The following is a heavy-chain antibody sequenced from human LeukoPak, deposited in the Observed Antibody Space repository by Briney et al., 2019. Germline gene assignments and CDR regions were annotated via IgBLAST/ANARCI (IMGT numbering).Heavy chain of an antibody. CDR2: ICYNGIS. D-gene: IGHD4-23*01. Sequence: SETLSLTCTVSGGSISGYYWSWIRQPPGKGLEWIAYICYNGISNYNPSLKSRVIISVDSSKNQFSLKLTSVTAADTAVYYCEKLLTETAPTRDVGGKGPTATSSS. V-gene: IGHV4-59*01. CDR1: GGSISGYY. CDR3: EKLLTETAPTRDV. J-gene: IGHJ6*04.